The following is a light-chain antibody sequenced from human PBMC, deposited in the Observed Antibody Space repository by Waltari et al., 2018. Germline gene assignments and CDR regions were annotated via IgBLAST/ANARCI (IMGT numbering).Light chain of an antibody. J-gene: IGKJ2*01. Sequence: VLTQSPGTLSLFPGERATLSCRASQSITKKYFAWYQQKPGQAPRLLIYGASSRAAGVPDRFSGSGSGTDFTLTISRLEPEDFAVYYCQQYGSSVMYTFGQGTKLEIK. V-gene: IGKV3-20*01. CDR1: QSITKKY. CDR3: QQYGSSVMYT. CDR2: GAS.